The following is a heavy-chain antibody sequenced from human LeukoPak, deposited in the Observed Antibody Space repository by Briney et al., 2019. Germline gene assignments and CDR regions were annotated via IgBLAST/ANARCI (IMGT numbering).Heavy chain of an antibody. CDR2: ISTSGST. V-gene: IGHV4-61*02. Sequence: SETLSLTCTVSGGSISGDNYYWSWIRQPAGKGLEWIGRISTSGSTSYNPSLKSRVTISVDTSKKQFSLKLSSVTAADTAVYYCARGSGYLYYFDYWGQGTLVTVSS. CDR1: GGSISGDNYY. J-gene: IGHJ4*02. CDR3: ARGSGYLYYFDY. D-gene: IGHD3-22*01.